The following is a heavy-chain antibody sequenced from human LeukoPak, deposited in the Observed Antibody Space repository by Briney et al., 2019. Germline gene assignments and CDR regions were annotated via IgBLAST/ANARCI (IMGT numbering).Heavy chain of an antibody. D-gene: IGHD5-24*01. CDR3: AANVEMATILSDY. Sequence: SQTLSLTCTVSGGSISSGGYYWSWIRQHPGKGLEWIGYIYYSGSTYYNPSLKSRVTISVDTSKNQFSLKLSSVTAADTAVYYCAANVEMATILSDYWGQGTLVTVSS. J-gene: IGHJ4*02. CDR1: GGSISSGGYY. V-gene: IGHV4-31*03. CDR2: IYYSGST.